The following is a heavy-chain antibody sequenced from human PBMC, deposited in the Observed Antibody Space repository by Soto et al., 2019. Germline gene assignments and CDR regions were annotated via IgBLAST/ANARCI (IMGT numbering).Heavy chain of an antibody. Sequence: SVKVSCKASGGTFSSYAISWVRQAPGQGLEWMGGIIPIFGTANYAQKFQGRVTITADKSTSTAYMGLSSLRSEDTAVYYCARDPRPLRQPYYYYGMDVWGQGTTVTVSS. D-gene: IGHD3-10*01. CDR2: IIPIFGTA. V-gene: IGHV1-69*06. CDR3: ARDPRPLRQPYYYYGMDV. CDR1: GGTFSSYA. J-gene: IGHJ6*02.